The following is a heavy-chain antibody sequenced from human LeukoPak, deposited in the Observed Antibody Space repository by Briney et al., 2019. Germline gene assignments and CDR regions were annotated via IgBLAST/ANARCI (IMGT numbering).Heavy chain of an antibody. CDR3: ARHGFSGWYYFDY. V-gene: IGHV4-59*08. J-gene: IGHJ4*02. CDR1: GGSISSYY. CDR2: IYYSGST. D-gene: IGHD6-19*01. Sequence: SETLSVTCTVSGGSISSYYWSWIRQPPGKGLEWIGYIYYSGSTNYNPSLKSRVTISVDTSKNQFSLKLSSVTAADTAVYYCARHGFSGWYYFDYWGQGTLVTVSS.